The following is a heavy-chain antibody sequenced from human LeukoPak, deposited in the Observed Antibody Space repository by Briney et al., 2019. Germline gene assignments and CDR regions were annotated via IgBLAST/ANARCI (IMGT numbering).Heavy chain of an antibody. V-gene: IGHV3-30*18. Sequence: PGGSLRLSCAASGFTFSSYGMHWVRQAPGKGLEWVAVISYDGSNKYYADSVKGRFTISRGNSKNTLYLQMNSLRAEDTAVYYCAKDLCSTVVTPLCWYFDLWDRGTLVTVSS. CDR3: AKDLCSTVVTPLCWYFDL. D-gene: IGHD4-23*01. J-gene: IGHJ2*01. CDR1: GFTFSSYG. CDR2: ISYDGSNK.